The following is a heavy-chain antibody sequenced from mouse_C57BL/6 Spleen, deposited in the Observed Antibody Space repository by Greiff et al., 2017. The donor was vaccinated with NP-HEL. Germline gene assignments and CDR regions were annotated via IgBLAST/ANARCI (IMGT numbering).Heavy chain of an antibody. D-gene: IGHD2-4*01. V-gene: IGHV1-55*01. CDR2: IYPGSGST. CDR1: GYTFTSYW. Sequence: QVQLQQPGAELVKPGASVKMSCKASGYTFTSYWITWVKQRPGQGLEWIGDIYPGSGSTNYNEKFKSKATLTVDTSSSTAYMQLSSLTSEDSAVYYCARRGGIYYDYDGGFAYWGQGTLVTVSA. CDR3: ARRGGIYYDYDGGFAY. J-gene: IGHJ3*01.